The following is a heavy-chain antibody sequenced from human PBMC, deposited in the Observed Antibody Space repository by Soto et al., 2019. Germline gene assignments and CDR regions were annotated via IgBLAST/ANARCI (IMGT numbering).Heavy chain of an antibody. D-gene: IGHD3-3*01. CDR2: ISGSGGST. J-gene: IGHJ3*02. CDR1: GFTFSSYA. CDR3: ANDWITWSNYYGAFDI. V-gene: IGHV3-23*01. Sequence: EVQLLESGGNLVQPGGSLRLSCTASGFTFSSYAMSWVRQAPGKGLEWVSAISGSGGSTFYADSVKGRLTISRDNSKDTLYLQMNSLRAEDTAIYYCANDWITWSNYYGAFDIWGRGTMVTVSS.